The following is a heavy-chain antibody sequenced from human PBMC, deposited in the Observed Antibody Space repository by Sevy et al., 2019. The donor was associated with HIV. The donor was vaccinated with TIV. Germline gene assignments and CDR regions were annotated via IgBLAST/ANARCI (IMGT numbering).Heavy chain of an antibody. J-gene: IGHJ4*02. V-gene: IGHV3-15*07. Sequence: GGSLRLSCAASGFTFSNAWMNWVRQGPGKGLEWVGRIKSKTDGGTTDYAAPVKGRFTISRADSKNTLYPQMNSLKTEDTAVYYCTTDGYSSGWDTDYWGQGTLVTVSS. CDR1: GFTFSNAW. D-gene: IGHD6-19*01. CDR2: IKSKTDGGTT. CDR3: TTDGYSSGWDTDY.